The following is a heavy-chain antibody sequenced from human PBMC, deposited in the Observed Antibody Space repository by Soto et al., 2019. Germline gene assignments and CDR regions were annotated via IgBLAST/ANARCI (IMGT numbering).Heavy chain of an antibody. Sequence: GGSLRLSCAASGFTFSSYAMTWVRQAPGKGLEWVSAISGSGGSTYYADSVKGRFTISRDNSKNTLYLQMNSLRAEDTAVYYCAKGIDLWTYYYFGYWGQGTLVTVSS. D-gene: IGHD1-26*01. V-gene: IGHV3-23*01. J-gene: IGHJ4*02. CDR1: GFTFSSYA. CDR3: AKGIDLWTYYYFGY. CDR2: ISGSGGST.